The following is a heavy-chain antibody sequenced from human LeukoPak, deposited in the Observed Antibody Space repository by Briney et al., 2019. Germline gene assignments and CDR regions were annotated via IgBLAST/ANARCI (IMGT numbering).Heavy chain of an antibody. CDR2: IYYSGST. Sequence: SETLSLTCTVSGGSISSSRYYWGWIRHPPGKGLEWIGSIYYSGSTYYNPSLKSRVTISVDTSKNQFSLKLSSVTAADTAVYYCARHPDSSGYYYPYDDYWGQGTLVTVSS. CDR1: GGSISSSRYY. V-gene: IGHV4-39*01. D-gene: IGHD3-22*01. J-gene: IGHJ4*02. CDR3: ARHPDSSGYYYPYDDY.